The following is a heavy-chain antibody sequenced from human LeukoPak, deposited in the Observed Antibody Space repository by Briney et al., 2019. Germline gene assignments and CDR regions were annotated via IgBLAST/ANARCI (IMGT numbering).Heavy chain of an antibody. CDR1: GGSFSGYY. J-gene: IGHJ6*02. Sequence: SETLSLTCAVYGGSFSGYYWSWIRQPPGKGLEWIGEINHSGSTNYNPSPKSRVTMSVDTSKNQFSLKLSSVTAADTAVYYCASADMVQGGMDVWGQGTTVTVSS. D-gene: IGHD3-10*01. CDR2: INHSGST. V-gene: IGHV4-34*01. CDR3: ASADMVQGGMDV.